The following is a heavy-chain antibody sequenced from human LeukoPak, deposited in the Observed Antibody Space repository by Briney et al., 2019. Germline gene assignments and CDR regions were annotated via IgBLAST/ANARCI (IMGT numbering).Heavy chain of an antibody. V-gene: IGHV3-53*01. CDR2: IYNDGRT. J-gene: IGHJ3*02. CDR1: GFIVRSNY. D-gene: IGHD3-3*01. CDR3: AKTIFGVVTTDAFDM. Sequence: GGSLRLSCAASGFIVRSNYMSWFRQAPGKGLEWASVIYNDGRTYYADSVKGRFTISRDNSKNTLYLQMNSLRAEDTAVYYCAKTIFGVVTTDAFDMWGQGTKVTVSS.